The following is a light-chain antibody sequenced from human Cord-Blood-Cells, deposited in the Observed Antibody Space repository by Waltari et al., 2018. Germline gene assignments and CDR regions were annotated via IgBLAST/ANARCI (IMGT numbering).Light chain of an antibody. CDR3: QSYDSSLSGYV. CDR1: SSNIGAGYD. Sequence: QSVLTQPPSVSGAPGPRVTISCTWSSSNIGAGYDVHWYQQLPGTAPKLLIYGNSKRPSGVPDRFSGSKSGTSASLAITGLQAEDEADYYCQSYDSSLSGYVFGTGTKVTVL. V-gene: IGLV1-40*01. J-gene: IGLJ1*01. CDR2: GNS.